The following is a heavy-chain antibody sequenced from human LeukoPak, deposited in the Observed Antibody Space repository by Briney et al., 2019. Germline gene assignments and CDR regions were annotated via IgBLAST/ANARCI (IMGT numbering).Heavy chain of an antibody. J-gene: IGHJ4*02. CDR3: TTGPPLDY. CDR1: AFTLSNAW. CDR2: IKSKTDGKTT. V-gene: IGHV3-15*01. Sequence: GRSLRLSSAASAFTLSNAWMRWVSQAPGMGLKWVGRIKSKTDGKTTDYTALVKGRFTISSDDSKNTLYLQMTSLKTEDTAVCYCTTGPPLDYWGQGTLVTVSS.